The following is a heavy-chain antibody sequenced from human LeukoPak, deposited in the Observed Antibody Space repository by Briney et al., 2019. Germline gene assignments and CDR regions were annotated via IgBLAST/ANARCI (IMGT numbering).Heavy chain of an antibody. D-gene: IGHD3-10*01. Sequence: GRSLRLSCAASGFTFSSYGMHWVRQAPGKGLEWVSVIYSGGSTYYADSVKGRFTISRDNSKNTLYLQMNSLRAEDTAVYYCAANGGYYGSGSTWGQGTLVTVSS. V-gene: IGHV3-53*01. CDR1: GFTFSSYG. J-gene: IGHJ5*02. CDR2: IYSGGST. CDR3: AANGGYYGSGST.